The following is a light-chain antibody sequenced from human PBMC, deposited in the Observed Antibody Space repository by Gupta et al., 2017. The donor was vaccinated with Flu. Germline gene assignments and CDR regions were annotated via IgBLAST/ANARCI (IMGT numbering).Light chain of an antibody. V-gene: IGKV1-5*03. CDR2: KAS. Sequence: DIQMTQSPSTLSASVGDRVTITCRASQSISSWLAWYQQKPGKAPKLLIYKASSLESGVPSRFSGSGSGTEFTLTISSLQPDDFATYCCQQYNSDYSFGQGTKLEIK. J-gene: IGKJ2*03. CDR3: QQYNSDYS. CDR1: QSISSW.